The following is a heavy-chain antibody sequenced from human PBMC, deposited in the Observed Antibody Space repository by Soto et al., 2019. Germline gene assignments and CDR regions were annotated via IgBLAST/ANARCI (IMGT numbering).Heavy chain of an antibody. D-gene: IGHD6-19*01. CDR3: ARYRSGWYDF. CDR2: IRPHNGDT. Sequence: QVQLVQSAAEVGKQGASVKVSCKASGYTFTTIRLSRVRQAPGQGLEWMGWIRPHNGDTQYAQKFQGRVTMTADTSTTTAYMEVRSLRPDDTAVFYGARYRSGWYDFWGQGTLVTVSS. V-gene: IGHV1-18*01. J-gene: IGHJ5*01. CDR1: GYTFTTIR.